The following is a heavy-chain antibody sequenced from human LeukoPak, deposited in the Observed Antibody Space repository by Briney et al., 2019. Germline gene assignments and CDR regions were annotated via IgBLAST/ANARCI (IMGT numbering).Heavy chain of an antibody. CDR3: AHRRELYSSSGYYSEFVY. CDR2: IYWDDDN. D-gene: IGHD6-13*01. CDR1: GFSLSTSGGG. Sequence: SGPTLVNPTQTLTLTCTFSGFSLSTSGGGVGWIRQPPGKAVEWLAVIYWDDDNRYSPSMKSRLTITKDTSKNQVVLTMTNMHPVDTATYYCAHRRELYSSSGYYSEFVYWGQGTLVTVSS. V-gene: IGHV2-5*02. J-gene: IGHJ4*02.